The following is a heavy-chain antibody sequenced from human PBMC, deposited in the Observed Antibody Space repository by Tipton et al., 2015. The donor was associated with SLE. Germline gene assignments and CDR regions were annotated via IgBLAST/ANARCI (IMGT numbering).Heavy chain of an antibody. V-gene: IGHV5-10-1*01. J-gene: IGHJ4*02. CDR3: ARHSGPYINYPDY. CDR2: IDPSDSYT. Sequence: SLRLSCTGSGYTFTIYWITWVRQMPGKGLEWMGRIDPSDSYTNYSPSFQGHVTISADKSISTAYLQWSSLKASDTAMYYCARHSGPYINYPDYWGQGTLVTVSS. D-gene: IGHD4-11*01. CDR1: GYTFTIYW.